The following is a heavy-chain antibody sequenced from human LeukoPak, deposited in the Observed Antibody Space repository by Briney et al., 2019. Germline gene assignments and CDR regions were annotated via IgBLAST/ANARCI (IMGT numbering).Heavy chain of an antibody. Sequence: GGSLRLSCAASGFTFSSYAMHWVRQAPGKGLEWVAVISYDGSNKYYADSVKGRFTISRDNSKKTVSLQMNSLRTEDTAVYYCAKRGYSSSWNFDSWGQGTLVTVSS. J-gene: IGHJ4*02. CDR3: AKRGYSSSWNFDS. CDR2: ISYDGSNK. CDR1: GFTFSSYA. D-gene: IGHD6-13*01. V-gene: IGHV3-30-3*02.